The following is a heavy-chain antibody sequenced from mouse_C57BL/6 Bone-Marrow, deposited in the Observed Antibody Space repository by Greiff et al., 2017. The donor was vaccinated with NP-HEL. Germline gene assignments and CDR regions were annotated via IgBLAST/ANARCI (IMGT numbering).Heavy chain of an antibody. CDR3: AWDGNYPHWYFDV. CDR2: IIPNNGGT. D-gene: IGHD2-1*01. Sequence: EVQLQQSGPELVKPGASVKISCKASGYTFTDYYMNWVKQSHGKSLEWIGDIIPNNGGTSYNQKIKGQATLTVDKTSSTAYMELRSLTSDDSAVYYCAWDGNYPHWYFDVWGTGTTVTVSS. J-gene: IGHJ1*03. V-gene: IGHV1-26*01. CDR1: GYTFTDYY.